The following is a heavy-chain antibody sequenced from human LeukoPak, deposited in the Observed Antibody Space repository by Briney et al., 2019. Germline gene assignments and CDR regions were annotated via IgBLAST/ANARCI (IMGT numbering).Heavy chain of an antibody. CDR3: ARDGDGYNGSFDY. J-gene: IGHJ4*02. D-gene: IGHD5-24*01. Sequence: GGSLRLSCAASGFTVSSNYMSWVRQAPGKGLEWVSVIYSGGSTYYADSVKGRFTISRDNSKNTLYLQMNSLRAEDTAVYYCARDGDGYNGSFDYWGQGTLVTVSS. CDR2: IYSGGST. V-gene: IGHV3-53*01. CDR1: GFTVSSNY.